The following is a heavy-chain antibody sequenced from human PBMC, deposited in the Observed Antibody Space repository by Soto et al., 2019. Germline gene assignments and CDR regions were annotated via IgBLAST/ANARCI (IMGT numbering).Heavy chain of an antibody. Sequence: VGSLRLSCAASGLIFSDVWMTWVRQAPGNGLEWVGRIKTKPDDGTIDYAAPVRGRFTISRDDSKNTLYLQMTNLTPDDTGVYYCTTSNLGVDYWGPGALVTVSS. V-gene: IGHV3-15*01. D-gene: IGHD3-16*01. J-gene: IGHJ4*02. CDR1: GLIFSDVW. CDR2: IKTKPDDGTI. CDR3: TTSNLGVDY.